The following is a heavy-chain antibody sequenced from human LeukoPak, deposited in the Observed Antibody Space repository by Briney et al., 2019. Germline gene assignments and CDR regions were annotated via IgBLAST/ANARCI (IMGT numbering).Heavy chain of an antibody. Sequence: ASVKVSCKASGYTFTGYYMHWVRQAPGQGLEWMGWISAYNGNTNYAQTLQGRVTMTTDTSTSTAYMELRSLRSDDTAVYYCARVFYSNYPDYWGQGTLVTVSS. CDR1: GYTFTGYY. J-gene: IGHJ4*02. V-gene: IGHV1-18*04. CDR2: ISAYNGNT. CDR3: ARVFYSNYPDY. D-gene: IGHD4-4*01.